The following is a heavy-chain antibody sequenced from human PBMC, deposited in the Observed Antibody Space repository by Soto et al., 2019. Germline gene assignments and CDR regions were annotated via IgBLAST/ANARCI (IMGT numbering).Heavy chain of an antibody. J-gene: IGHJ4*02. D-gene: IGHD2-21*02. CDR2: IVVASTNT. CDR3: ATEVSSGGDCWHFDS. Sequence: SVKVSCRTSGFTFTNSAIRWVRQARGQRLEWIGWIVVASTNTKYAQKVQERVTITRDVLTNTVYMELGSLRSEDTAVYYCATEVSSGGDCWHFDSWGQGALVTIAS. CDR1: GFTFTNSA. V-gene: IGHV1-58*02.